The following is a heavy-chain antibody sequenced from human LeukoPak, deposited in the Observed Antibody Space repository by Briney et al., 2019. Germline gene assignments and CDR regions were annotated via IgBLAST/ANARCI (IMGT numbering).Heavy chain of an antibody. Sequence: ASVKVSCKASGYTFTSYDINWVRQATGQGLERMGWMNPNSGNTGYAQKFQGRVTMTRNTSISTAYMELSSLRSEDTAVYYCARGYDYGSGTINWFDPWGQGTLVTVSS. D-gene: IGHD3-10*01. J-gene: IGHJ5*02. V-gene: IGHV1-8*01. CDR1: GYTFTSYD. CDR3: ARGYDYGSGTINWFDP. CDR2: MNPNSGNT.